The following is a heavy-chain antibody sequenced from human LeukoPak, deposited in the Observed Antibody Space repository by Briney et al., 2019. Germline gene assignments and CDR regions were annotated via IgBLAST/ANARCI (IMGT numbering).Heavy chain of an antibody. CDR2: IFYRGST. CDR3: ARREGRYCSSGSCSYYFDY. J-gene: IGHJ4*02. CDR1: GGSISSYY. Sequence: SETLSLSCTVSGGSISSYYWSWIRQPPGKGLEWMWYIFYRGSTNYKPSIKSRVTISVDTSKNQFPLKLSSVPAADTAVYYCARREGRYCSSGSCSYYFDYWGQGTLVTVSS. D-gene: IGHD2-15*01. V-gene: IGHV4-59*01.